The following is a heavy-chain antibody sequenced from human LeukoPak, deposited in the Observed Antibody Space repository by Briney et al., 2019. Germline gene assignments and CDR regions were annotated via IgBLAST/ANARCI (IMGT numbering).Heavy chain of an antibody. Sequence: SETLSLTCTVSGYSISSGYYWNWIRQPAGKGLEWIGRIYTSGSTNYNPSLKSRVTMSVDTSKNQFSLKLSSVTAADTAVYYCARALPRAAAVPNWFAPWGQGTLVTVSS. CDR2: IYTSGST. CDR1: GYSISSGYY. J-gene: IGHJ5*02. CDR3: ARALPRAAAVPNWFAP. V-gene: IGHV4-61*02. D-gene: IGHD6-13*01.